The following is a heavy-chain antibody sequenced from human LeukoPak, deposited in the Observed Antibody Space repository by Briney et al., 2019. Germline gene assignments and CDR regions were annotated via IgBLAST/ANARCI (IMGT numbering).Heavy chain of an antibody. CDR1: GGSFSGYY. Sequence: PSETLSLTCAVYGGSFSGYYWSWIRQPPGKGLEWIGEINHSGSTNYNPSLKSRVTISVDTSKNQFSLKLSSVTAADTAVYYCARGGYSYGYGFVYWGQGTLVTVSS. J-gene: IGHJ4*02. D-gene: IGHD5-18*01. V-gene: IGHV4-34*01. CDR3: ARGGYSYGYGFVY. CDR2: INHSGST.